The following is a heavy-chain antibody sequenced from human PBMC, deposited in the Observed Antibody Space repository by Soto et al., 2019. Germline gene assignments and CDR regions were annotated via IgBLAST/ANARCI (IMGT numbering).Heavy chain of an antibody. V-gene: IGHV1-18*01. CDR2: ISGYNGNS. CDR1: GYTFTNFG. Sequence: QVHLVQSGAEVKKPGASVKVSCKTSGYTFTNFGISWVRQAPGQGLEWLGWISGYNGNSKYAQKFQGRVTMTTDTSTSTGYLELRSLRSDDSAVYYCARDYGDARDHRGQGTLVTVSS. J-gene: IGHJ4*02. CDR3: ARDYGDARDH. D-gene: IGHD4-17*01.